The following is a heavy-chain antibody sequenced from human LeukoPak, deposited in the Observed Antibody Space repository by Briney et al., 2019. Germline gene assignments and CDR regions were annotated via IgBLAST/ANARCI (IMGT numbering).Heavy chain of an antibody. CDR1: GGSFSGYY. D-gene: IGHD3-22*01. V-gene: IGHV4-4*07. J-gene: IGHJ4*02. CDR3: AREGDYYDSSGYYYEGYYFDY. CDR2: IYTSGST. Sequence: PSETLSLTCAVYGGSFSGYYWSWIRQPAGKGLEWIGRIYTSGSTNYNPSLKSRVTISVDTSKNQFSLKLSSVIAADTAVYYCAREGDYYDSSGYYYEGYYFDYWGQGTLVTVSS.